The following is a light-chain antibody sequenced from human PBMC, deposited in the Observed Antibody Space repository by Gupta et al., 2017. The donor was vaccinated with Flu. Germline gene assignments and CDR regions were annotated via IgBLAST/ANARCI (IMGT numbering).Light chain of an antibody. J-gene: IGLJ3*02. V-gene: IGLV3-19*01. CDR3: NSRDSSGNHLWV. Sequence: SSELTQDPAVSVALGQTVRITCQGDSLRSYYASWYQQTPGQAPVLVIYGENKRPSGSPDRFSGSRSGNTAALTITGAQAEEEADYYCNSRDSSGNHLWVFGGGTKLTVL. CDR2: GEN. CDR1: SLRSYY.